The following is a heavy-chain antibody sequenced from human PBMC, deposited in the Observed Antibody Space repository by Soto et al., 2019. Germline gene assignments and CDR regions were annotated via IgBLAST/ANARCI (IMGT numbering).Heavy chain of an antibody. CDR1: GYTFTSYG. D-gene: IGHD2-15*01. V-gene: IGHV1-18*01. CDR3: ARWGYCSGGSCNDWGYYYYYGMDV. Sequence: QVQLVQSGAEVKKPGASVKVSCKASGYTFTSYGISWVRQAPGQGLEWMGWISAYNGNTNYAQKLQGRVTMTTDTSTSTAYMELRSLRSDDTAVYYCARWGYCSGGSCNDWGYYYYYGMDVWGQWTTVTVSS. J-gene: IGHJ6*02. CDR2: ISAYNGNT.